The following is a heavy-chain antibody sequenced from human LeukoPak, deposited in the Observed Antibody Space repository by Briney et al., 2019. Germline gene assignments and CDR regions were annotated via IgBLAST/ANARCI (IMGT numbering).Heavy chain of an antibody. CDR2: IIPIFGTA. V-gene: IGHV1-69*13. Sequence: SVKVSCKASGGTFSSYAISWVRQAPGQGLEWMGGIIPIFGTANYAQKFQGRVTITADESTSTAYMELSSLRSEDTAVYYCATLSSKAVSIDYWGQGTLVTVSS. J-gene: IGHJ4*02. D-gene: IGHD6-19*01. CDR3: ATLSSKAVSIDY. CDR1: GGTFSSYA.